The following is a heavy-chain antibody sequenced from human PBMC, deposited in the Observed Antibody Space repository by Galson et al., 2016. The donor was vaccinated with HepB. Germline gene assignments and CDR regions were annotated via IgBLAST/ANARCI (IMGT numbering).Heavy chain of an antibody. J-gene: IGHJ4*02. CDR2: IYQTGTA. CDR3: TRGTLGTTASMAFDY. V-gene: IGHV4-4*02. D-gene: IGHD1-26*01. Sequence: SETLSLTCAVSGGSISNNYWWSWVRQSPGNGLEWIGEIYQTGTANYNPPFTSRATISVDKSKNQISWRLNSVTAADTAVYYCTRGTLGTTASMAFDYWGQGTLVSVSS. CDR1: GGSISNNYW.